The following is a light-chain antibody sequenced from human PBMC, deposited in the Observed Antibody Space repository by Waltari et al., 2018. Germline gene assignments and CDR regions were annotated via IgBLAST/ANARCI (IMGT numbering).Light chain of an antibody. Sequence: SSELTQEPAVSVALGQTVRITCQGGGLRTFYANWYQQKPGQAPLLVIFDENHRPPGIPDRFSGSRSGNTASWTIAGAQAEDEADYYCNTRDISGDHLVFGSGTKVTVL. CDR1: GLRTFY. J-gene: IGLJ1*01. CDR3: NTRDISGDHLV. CDR2: DEN. V-gene: IGLV3-19*01.